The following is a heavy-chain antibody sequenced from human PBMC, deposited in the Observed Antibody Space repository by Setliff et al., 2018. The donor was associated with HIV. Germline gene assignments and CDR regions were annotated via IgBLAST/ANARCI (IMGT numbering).Heavy chain of an antibody. V-gene: IGHV4-38-2*01. CDR1: GYSINSGFS. CDR2: IYQSGSI. J-gene: IGHJ5*02. CDR3: ARPRRVRSRAWYWFDI. D-gene: IGHD6-19*01. Sequence: PSETLSLTCAASGYSINSGFSRAWIRQPPGQGPQWSGSIYQSGSIYYNPPLQSRVTISVDTSKNQFSLHRFSVTAADTAVYYCARPRRVRSRAWYWFDIWGQGTLVTVSS.